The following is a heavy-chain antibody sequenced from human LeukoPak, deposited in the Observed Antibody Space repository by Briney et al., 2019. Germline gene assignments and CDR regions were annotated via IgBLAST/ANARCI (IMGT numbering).Heavy chain of an antibody. CDR3: ARVDSGSYRFDY. J-gene: IGHJ4*02. CDR1: GGSISSYY. D-gene: IGHD3-10*01. V-gene: IGHV4-59*01. Sequence: ETLSLTCTVSGGSISSYYWSWIRQPPGKGLEWIGYIYYSGSTNYNPSLKSRVTISVDTSKNQFSLKLSSVTAADTAVYYCARVDSGSYRFDYWGQGTLVTVSS. CDR2: IYYSGST.